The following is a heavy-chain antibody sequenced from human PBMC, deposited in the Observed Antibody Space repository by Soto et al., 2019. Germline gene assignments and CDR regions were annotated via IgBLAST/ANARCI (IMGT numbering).Heavy chain of an antibody. V-gene: IGHV4-30-2*01. Sequence: PSETLSPTCAVYGGSFSGYYWSWIRQPPGKGLEWIGYIYHSGSTYYNPSLKSRVTISVDRSKNQFSLKLSSVTAADTAVYYCARVPDRWGRGTLVTVSS. D-gene: IGHD2-2*01. CDR3: ARVPDR. CDR2: IYHSGST. CDR1: GGSFSGYY. J-gene: IGHJ5*02.